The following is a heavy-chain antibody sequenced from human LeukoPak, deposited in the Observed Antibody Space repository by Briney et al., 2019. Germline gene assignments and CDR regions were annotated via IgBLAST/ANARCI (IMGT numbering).Heavy chain of an antibody. CDR2: IRYDGSNK. D-gene: IGHD3-3*01. V-gene: IGHV3-30*02. Sequence: GGSLRLSCAASGFTFSSYGMHWVRQAPGKGLEWVAFIRYDGSNKYYADSVKGRFTISRDNSKNTLYLQMNSLRAEDTAVYYCAKDDSRFLEWLFGVWDYWGQGTLVTVSS. CDR3: AKDDSRFLEWLFGVWDY. J-gene: IGHJ4*02. CDR1: GFTFSSYG.